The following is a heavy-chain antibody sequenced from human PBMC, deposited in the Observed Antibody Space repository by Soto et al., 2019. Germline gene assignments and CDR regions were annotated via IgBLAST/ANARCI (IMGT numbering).Heavy chain of an antibody. CDR3: ASDRSFALLEWSPSDSYGMDV. J-gene: IGHJ6*02. CDR1: GYSFSTYG. V-gene: IGHV1-18*01. Sequence: QVQLVQSAGEVKEPGGSLKVACKASGYSFSTYGISWVRQAPGQGLEWMGWISTSNGYTNYAQKFQGRVSMTTDTSTNTAYMEVRSLRSDDTAFYFCASDRSFALLEWSPSDSYGMDVWGQGTSVTVSS. D-gene: IGHD3-3*01. CDR2: ISTSNGYT.